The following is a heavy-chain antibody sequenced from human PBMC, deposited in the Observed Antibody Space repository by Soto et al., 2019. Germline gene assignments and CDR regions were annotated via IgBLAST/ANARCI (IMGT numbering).Heavy chain of an antibody. V-gene: IGHV4-59*01. CDR2: IYYSGST. Sequence: PSETLSLTCTVSGGSISSYYWSWIRQPPGKGLEWIGYIYYSGSTKYNPSLKSRVTISVDTSKNQFSLRLSSVTAADTAVYYCASAYSTSQYGFDCWGQGTMVTVSS. CDR3: ASAYSTSQYGFDC. CDR1: GGSISSYY. D-gene: IGHD6-6*01. J-gene: IGHJ3*01.